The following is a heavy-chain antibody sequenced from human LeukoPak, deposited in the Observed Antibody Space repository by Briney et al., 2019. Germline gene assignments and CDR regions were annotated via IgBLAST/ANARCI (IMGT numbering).Heavy chain of an antibody. J-gene: IGHJ4*02. Sequence: PGGSLRLSCAASGFNFSGSAMHWVRQASGKGLEWVGRIRSKANSYATAYAASVKGRFTISRDDSKNTAYLQMNSLKTEDTAVYYCTGRVVVAAPDVDYWGQGTLVTVSS. CDR2: IRSKANSYAT. V-gene: IGHV3-73*01. CDR1: GFNFSGSA. D-gene: IGHD2-15*01. CDR3: TGRVVVAAPDVDY.